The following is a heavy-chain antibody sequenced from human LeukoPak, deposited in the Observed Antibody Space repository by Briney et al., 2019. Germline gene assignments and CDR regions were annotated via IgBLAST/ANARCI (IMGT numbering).Heavy chain of an antibody. Sequence: PGGSLRLSCAASGFTFSSYWMHWVRHAPGKGLGWVSRIKSDGSTRYADSVNGRFTISRDNAKNTVSLQMTSLRAEDTGVYYCARAPSEIGGYYPEYFRHWGQGTLVIVSS. J-gene: IGHJ1*01. CDR2: IKSDGST. CDR3: ARAPSEIGGYYPEYFRH. D-gene: IGHD3-22*01. CDR1: GFTFSSYW. V-gene: IGHV3-74*01.